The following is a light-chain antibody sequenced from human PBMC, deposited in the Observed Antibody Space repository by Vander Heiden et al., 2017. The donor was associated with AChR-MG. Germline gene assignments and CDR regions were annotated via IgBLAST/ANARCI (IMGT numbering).Light chain of an antibody. CDR2: ARD. V-gene: IGLV3-19*01. J-gene: IGLJ2*01. Sequence: SSELTQDPTVSVALGQTVRLTCQGDSLRRYTASWYRQKPGQAPVLVIFARDNRPAGLPDRFSGSSSGNTASLTITGAQAEDEGDYYCNSRDSRGNHLLFGGGTKLTVL. CDR3: NSRDSRGNHLL. CDR1: SLRRYT.